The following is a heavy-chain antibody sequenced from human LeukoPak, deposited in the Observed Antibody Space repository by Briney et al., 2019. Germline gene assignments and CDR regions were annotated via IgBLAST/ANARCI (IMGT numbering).Heavy chain of an antibody. J-gene: IGHJ4*02. CDR2: ISAYNGNA. V-gene: IGHV1-18*01. CDR3: ARVATVTSYFDY. D-gene: IGHD4-11*01. Sequence: ASVKVSCKASGYTFTSYGISWVRQAPGQGLEWMGWISAYNGNANYAQKLQGRVTMTTDTSTSTAYMELRSLRSDDTAVYYCARVATVTSYFDYWGQGTLVTVSS. CDR1: GYTFTSYG.